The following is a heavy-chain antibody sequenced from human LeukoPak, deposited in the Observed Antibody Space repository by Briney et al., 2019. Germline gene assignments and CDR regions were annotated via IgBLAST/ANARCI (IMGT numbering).Heavy chain of an antibody. V-gene: IGHV4-59*01. CDR1: GGSISSYY. D-gene: IGHD2-2*01. CDR3: ARSAAGHQYYFDY. J-gene: IGHJ4*02. CDR2: IYYSGST. Sequence: KTSETLSLTCTVSGGSISSYYWSWIRQPPGKGLEWIGYIYYSGSTNYNPSLKSRVTISVDTSKNQFSLILSSLTAADTAVYFCARSAAGHQYYFDYWGQGTLVTVSS.